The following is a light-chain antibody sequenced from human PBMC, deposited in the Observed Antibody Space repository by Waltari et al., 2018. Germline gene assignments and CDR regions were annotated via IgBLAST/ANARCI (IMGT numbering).Light chain of an antibody. CDR2: GAS. V-gene: IGKV3-20*01. Sequence: EIVLTQSPGPLSLSPGERATLSCRASQTFSSSYLAWYQHKPGQAPRLVIYGASTRAAGCPVRFSGSGSGTDFTLTVSRLEPEDFAVYYCQHYGTSPPLTFGGGTKVEIK. J-gene: IGKJ4*01. CDR1: QTFSSSY. CDR3: QHYGTSPPLT.